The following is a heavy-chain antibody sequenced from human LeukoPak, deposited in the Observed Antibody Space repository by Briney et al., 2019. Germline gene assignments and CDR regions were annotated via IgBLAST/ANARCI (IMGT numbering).Heavy chain of an antibody. CDR3: ARHSPAVVVGAYNWFDP. CDR1: GGSISSSSYY. D-gene: IGHD2-15*01. Sequence: SETLSLTCTVSGGSISSSSYYWGWIRQPPGKGLEWIGSIYYSGSTYYNPSLKSRVTISVDTSKNQFSLKLSSVTAADTAVYYCARHSPAVVVGAYNWFDPWGQGTLVTVSS. J-gene: IGHJ5*02. V-gene: IGHV4-39*01. CDR2: IYYSGST.